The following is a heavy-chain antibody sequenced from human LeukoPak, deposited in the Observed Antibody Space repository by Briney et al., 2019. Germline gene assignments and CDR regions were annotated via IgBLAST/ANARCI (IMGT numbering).Heavy chain of an antibody. CDR2: IYYSGSA. Sequence: SETLSLTCTVTGGSISSFYWSWIRQPPGKGLEWIGYIYYSGSANYNPSLKSRVTISVDTSKNQFSLKLSSVTAADTAVYYCARRRPSSTSYIFDYWGRGTLVTVSS. CDR3: ARRRPSSTSYIFDY. CDR1: GGSISSFY. J-gene: IGHJ4*02. D-gene: IGHD2-2*01. V-gene: IGHV4-59*08.